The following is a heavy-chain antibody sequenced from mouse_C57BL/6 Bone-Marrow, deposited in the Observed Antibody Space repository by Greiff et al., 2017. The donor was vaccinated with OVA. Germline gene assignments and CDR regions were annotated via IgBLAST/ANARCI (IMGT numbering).Heavy chain of an antibody. CDR2: INPYNGGT. D-gene: IGHD1-1*01. Sequence: VQLQQSGPVLVKPGASVKMSCKASGYTFTDYYMNWVKQSHGKSLEWIGVINPYNGGTSYNQKFKGKATLTVDKSSSTAYMELNSLTSEDSAVYDCARSPFITTVVRYFDVWGTGTTVTVSS. CDR3: ARSPFITTVVRYFDV. CDR1: GYTFTDYY. J-gene: IGHJ1*03. V-gene: IGHV1-19*01.